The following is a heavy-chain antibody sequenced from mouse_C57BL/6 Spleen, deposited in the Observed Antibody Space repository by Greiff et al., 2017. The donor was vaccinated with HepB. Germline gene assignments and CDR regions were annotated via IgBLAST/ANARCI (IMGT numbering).Heavy chain of an antibody. CDR3: ARTSYYYGSSPAWFAY. Sequence: QVQLQQPGAELVMPGASVKLSCKASGYTFTSYWMHWVKQRPGQGLEWIGEIDPSDSYTNYNQKFKGKSTLTVDKSSSTAYMQLSSLTSEDSAVYYCARTSYYYGSSPAWFAYWGQGTLFTVSA. CDR2: IDPSDSYT. D-gene: IGHD1-1*01. J-gene: IGHJ3*01. V-gene: IGHV1-69*01. CDR1: GYTFTSYW.